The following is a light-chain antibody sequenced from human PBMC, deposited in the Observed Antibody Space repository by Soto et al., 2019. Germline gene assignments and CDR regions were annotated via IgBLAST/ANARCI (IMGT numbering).Light chain of an antibody. J-gene: IGKJ4*01. CDR1: QGISSY. V-gene: IGKV1-9*01. CDR3: QQLISYPLN. CDR2: AAS. Sequence: DIQLTQSPSFLSASVGDRVTITCRASQGISSYLAWYQQKPGKAPKLLIYAASTLQSGVPSRFSGSGSGTEFTLTISNLQPEDCATYYCQQLISYPLNFGGGTKVDIK.